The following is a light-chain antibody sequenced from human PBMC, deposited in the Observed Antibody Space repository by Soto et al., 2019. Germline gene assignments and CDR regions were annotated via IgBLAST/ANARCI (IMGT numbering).Light chain of an antibody. V-gene: IGKV3-11*01. CDR3: QQYNNWPLYT. Sequence: EIVLTQSPVTLSLSPGERATLSCRASQSVDSYLAWYQQKPGQAPRLLIYEASNRASGIPARFSGSGSGTDFTLTISSLEPEDFAVYYCQQYNNWPLYTFGQGTKLEIK. CDR1: QSVDSY. CDR2: EAS. J-gene: IGKJ2*01.